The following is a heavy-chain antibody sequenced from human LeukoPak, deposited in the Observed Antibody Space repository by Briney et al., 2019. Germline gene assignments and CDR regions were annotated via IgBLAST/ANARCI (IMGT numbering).Heavy chain of an antibody. CDR2: INHSGST. J-gene: IGHJ4*02. CDR3: ARHPISGSYRYYFDY. D-gene: IGHD1-26*01. CDR1: GGSFSGYY. Sequence: SETLSLTCAVYGGSFSGYYWSWIRQPPGKGLEWIGEINHSGSTNYNPSLKSRVTISVDTSKNQFSLKLSSVTAANTAVYYCARHPISGSYRYYFDYWGQGTLVTVSS. V-gene: IGHV4-34*01.